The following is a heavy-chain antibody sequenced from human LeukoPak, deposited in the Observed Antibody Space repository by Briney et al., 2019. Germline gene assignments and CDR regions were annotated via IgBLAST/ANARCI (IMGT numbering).Heavy chain of an antibody. J-gene: IGHJ4*02. Sequence: PGGSLRLSCAASGFTFSSYGMNWVRQAPGKGLEWVSYISSSSSTIYYADSVKGRFTISRDNAKNSLYLQMNSLRAEDTAVYYCARTGTTSGFDYWGQGTLVTVSS. V-gene: IGHV3-48*01. CDR3: ARTGTTSGFDY. CDR1: GFTFSSYG. D-gene: IGHD1-1*01. CDR2: ISSSSSTI.